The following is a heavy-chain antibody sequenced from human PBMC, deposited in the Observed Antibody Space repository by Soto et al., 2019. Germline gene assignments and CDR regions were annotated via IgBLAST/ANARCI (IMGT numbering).Heavy chain of an antibody. CDR3: DSEGSAWQFDY. J-gene: IGHJ4*02. Sequence: EVQLVESGGGLVQPGGSLRLSCVASGFSFSTDWASRIRQAPGKGLELVANVKRDGSESNYADSVKGRFTISSDNAKNSVYLQMNSLRVEDTAVYECDSEGSAWQFDYWGRGNLVVVSS. D-gene: IGHD6-25*01. V-gene: IGHV3-7*01. CDR2: VKRDGSES. CDR1: GFSFSTDW.